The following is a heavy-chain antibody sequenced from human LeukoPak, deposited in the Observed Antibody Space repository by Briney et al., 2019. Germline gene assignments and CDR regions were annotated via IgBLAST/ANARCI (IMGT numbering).Heavy chain of an antibody. CDR1: GFTFSSYW. J-gene: IGHJ6*03. CDR3: ARGKGSGYNPRGFYYYMDV. Sequence: EGSLRLSCAASGFTFSSYWMSWVRQAPGKGLEWVANIKQDGSEKYYVDSVKGRFTISRDNAKNSLYLQMNSLRAEDTAVYYCARGKGSGYNPRGFYYYMDVWGKETTVTVSS. V-gene: IGHV3-7*01. CDR2: IKQDGSEK. D-gene: IGHD5-24*01.